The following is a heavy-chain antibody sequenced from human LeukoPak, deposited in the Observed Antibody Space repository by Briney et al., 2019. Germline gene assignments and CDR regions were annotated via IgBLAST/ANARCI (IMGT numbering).Heavy chain of an antibody. Sequence: SETLSLTCTVSGGSISSSSYYWGWIRQPPGKGLEWIGSIYYSGSTYYNPSLKSRVTISVDTSKNQFSLKLSSVTAADTAAYYCARTYYYDSSGYYYIHYFDYWGQGTLVTVSS. CDR2: IYYSGST. J-gene: IGHJ4*02. CDR1: GGSISSSSYY. V-gene: IGHV4-39*07. D-gene: IGHD3-22*01. CDR3: ARTYYYDSSGYYYIHYFDY.